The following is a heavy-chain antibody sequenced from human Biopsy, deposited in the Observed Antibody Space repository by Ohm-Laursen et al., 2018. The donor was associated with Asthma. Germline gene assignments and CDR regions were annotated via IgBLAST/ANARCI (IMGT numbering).Heavy chain of an antibody. J-gene: IGHJ4*02. D-gene: IGHD3-3*01. CDR3: ASQSSGPDFWSGYYYFDY. CDR2: ISYDGSNK. Sequence: SLRLSCAASGFTFSSYGMHWVRQAPGKGLEWVAVISYDGSNKYYADSVKGRFTIPRDNSKNTLYLQMNSLRAEETAVYYCASQSSGPDFWSGYYYFDYWGQGTLVTVSS. CDR1: GFTFSSYG. V-gene: IGHV3-30*03.